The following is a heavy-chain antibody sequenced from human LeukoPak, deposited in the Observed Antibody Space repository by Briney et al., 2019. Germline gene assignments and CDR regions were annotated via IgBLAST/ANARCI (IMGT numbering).Heavy chain of an antibody. CDR2: IYYSGST. D-gene: IGHD6-13*01. CDR1: GGSISSGGYY. Sequence: PSETLSLTCTVSGGSISSGGYYWSWIRQHPGKGLEWIGYIYYSGSTNYNPSLKSRVTIPVDTSKNQFSLKLSSVTAADTAVYYCARVGAAAGLDYWGQGTLVTVSS. J-gene: IGHJ4*02. CDR3: ARVGAAAGLDY. V-gene: IGHV4-61*08.